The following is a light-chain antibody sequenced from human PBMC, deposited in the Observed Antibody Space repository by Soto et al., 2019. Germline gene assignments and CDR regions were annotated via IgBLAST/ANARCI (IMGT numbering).Light chain of an antibody. J-gene: IGKJ4*01. CDR2: GAS. CDR1: QTVRNNY. V-gene: IGKV3-20*01. Sequence: EFVLTQSPGTLSLSPGERATLSCRASQTVRNNYLAWYQQKPGQAPRLLIYGASSGATGIPDRFSGSGTGTDFTLTISRLEPEDFAVYYCQQYGSSALTFGGGTKVDIK. CDR3: QQYGSSALT.